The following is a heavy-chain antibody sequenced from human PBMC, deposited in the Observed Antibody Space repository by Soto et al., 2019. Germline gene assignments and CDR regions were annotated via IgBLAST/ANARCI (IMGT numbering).Heavy chain of an antibody. CDR3: AKVRGTSPPAHWDV. D-gene: IGHD3-16*01. CDR2: ISNSGAEK. Sequence: EMNLLESGGGFIQPGESLRLSCEASGFVFSSFAMAWVRQAPGKGLEWVSSISNSGAEKFYADSVQGRFTVSRDNSKNTLFLQLSSLGAGDTALYYCAKVRGTSPPAHWDVWGQGITVTVSS. V-gene: IGHV3-23*01. CDR1: GFVFSSFA. J-gene: IGHJ6*02.